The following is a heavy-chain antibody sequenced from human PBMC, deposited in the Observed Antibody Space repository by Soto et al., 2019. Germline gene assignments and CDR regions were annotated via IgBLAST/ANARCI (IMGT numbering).Heavy chain of an antibody. CDR2: IYYSGST. CDR1: GGSISSGDYY. CDR3: ARVSSGTTSILTYNWFDP. J-gene: IGHJ5*02. Sequence: PSETLSLTCTVSGGSISSGDYYWSWIRQPPGKGLEWIGYIYYSGSTYYNPSLKSRVTISVDTSKNQFSLKLSSVTAADTAVYYCARVSSGTTSILTYNWFDPWGQGTLVTVSS. D-gene: IGHD1-7*01. V-gene: IGHV4-30-4*01.